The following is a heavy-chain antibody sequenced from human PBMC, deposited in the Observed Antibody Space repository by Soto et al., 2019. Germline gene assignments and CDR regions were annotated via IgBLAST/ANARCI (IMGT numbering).Heavy chain of an antibody. CDR1: GFTFITYA. V-gene: IGHV3-23*01. CDR2: ISDSGST. D-gene: IGHD2-2*01. J-gene: IGHJ4*02. Sequence: GGSLRLSCTASGFTFITYAMSWVRQAPGKGLEWVSTISDSGSTYYADSVKGRFTISRDNSKNTLYLEMNSLRAEDTAVYYCAKDKGGRYCSRTSCLYSFDYWGQGTLVTVSS. CDR3: AKDKGGRYCSRTSCLYSFDY.